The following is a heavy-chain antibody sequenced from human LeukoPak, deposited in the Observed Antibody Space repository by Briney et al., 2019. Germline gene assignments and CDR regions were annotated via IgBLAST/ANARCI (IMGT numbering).Heavy chain of an antibody. CDR1: GGSFSGYY. V-gene: IGHV4-34*01. CDR2: INHSGST. CDR3: ARWDDSAWAFGN. J-gene: IGHJ4*02. Sequence: SETLSLTCAVYGGSFSGYYWSWIRQPPGKGLEWIGEINHSGSTSYNPSLNSRVTKSADMSKNQFSLKLTSVTAADTAVYYCARWDDSAWAFGNWGPGTLVTVSS. D-gene: IGHD6-19*01.